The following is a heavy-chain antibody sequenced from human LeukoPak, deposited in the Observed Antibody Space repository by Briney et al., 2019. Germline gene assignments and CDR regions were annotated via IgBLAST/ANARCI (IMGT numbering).Heavy chain of an antibody. Sequence: GGSLRLSRAASGFTFSSYGMHWVRQAPGKGLEWVAVISYDGSNKYYADSVKGRFTISRDNSKNTLYLQMNSLRAEDTAVYYCAKELLAGTVDYWGQGTLVTVSS. CDR2: ISYDGSNK. V-gene: IGHV3-30*18. D-gene: IGHD6-19*01. J-gene: IGHJ4*02. CDR1: GFTFSSYG. CDR3: AKELLAGTVDY.